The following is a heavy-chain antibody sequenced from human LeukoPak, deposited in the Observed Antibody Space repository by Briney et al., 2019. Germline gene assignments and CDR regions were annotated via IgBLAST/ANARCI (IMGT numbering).Heavy chain of an antibody. D-gene: IGHD3-10*01. CDR2: IWYDGSNK. V-gene: IGHV3-33*01. Sequence: GGSLRLSRAASGFTFSSYGMHWVRQAPGKGLEWVAVIWYDGSNKYYADSVKGRFTISRDNSKNTLYLQMNSRRAEDMAVYYCARDLYYYGSGLGGYWGQGTLVTVSS. J-gene: IGHJ4*02. CDR3: ARDLYYYGSGLGGY. CDR1: GFTFSSYG.